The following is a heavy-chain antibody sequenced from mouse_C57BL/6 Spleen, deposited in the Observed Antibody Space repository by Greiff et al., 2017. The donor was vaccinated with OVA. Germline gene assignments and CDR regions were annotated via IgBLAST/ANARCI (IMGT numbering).Heavy chain of an antibody. CDR1: GYTFTDYE. Sequence: QVQLQQSGAELVRPGASVTLSCKASGYTFTDYEMHWVKQTPVHGLEWIGAIDPEPGGTAYNQKFKGKAILTADKSSSTAYMERRSLTSEDSAVYYCTSNWDENYWGQGTTLTVSS. CDR3: TSNWDENY. V-gene: IGHV1-15*01. D-gene: IGHD4-1*01. CDR2: IDPEPGGT. J-gene: IGHJ2*01.